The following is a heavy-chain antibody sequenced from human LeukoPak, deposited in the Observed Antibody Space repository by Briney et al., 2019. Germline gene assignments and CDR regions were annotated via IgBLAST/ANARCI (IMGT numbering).Heavy chain of an antibody. CDR2: INPNSAYT. V-gene: IGHV1-2*02. D-gene: IGHD3-10*01. CDR1: GYTFIDYY. J-gene: IGHJ4*02. CDR3: ARGRTMVRGPVDY. Sequence: GASVKVSCKASGYTFIDYYIHWVRQAPGQGPEFIGWINPNSAYTHFAQKFQGRVTMTRDTSITTAYMELTRLTSHDTAVYFCARGRTMVRGPVDYWGQGTLVTVSS.